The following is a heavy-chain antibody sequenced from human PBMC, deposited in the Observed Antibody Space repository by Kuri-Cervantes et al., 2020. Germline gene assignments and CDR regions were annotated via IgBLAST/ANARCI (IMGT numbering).Heavy chain of an antibody. D-gene: IGHD3-10*01. CDR2: IYPGDSDT. V-gene: IGHV5-51*01. Sequence: GGSLRLSCKGSGSSFTSYWIGWVRQLPGKGLEWMGIIYPGDSDTGYSPSFQGQVTISADKSISTAYLQWSSLKASDTAMYYCARQGEGITMVRGIAGWFDPWGQGTLVTVSS. CDR1: GSSFTSYW. J-gene: IGHJ5*02. CDR3: ARQGEGITMVRGIAGWFDP.